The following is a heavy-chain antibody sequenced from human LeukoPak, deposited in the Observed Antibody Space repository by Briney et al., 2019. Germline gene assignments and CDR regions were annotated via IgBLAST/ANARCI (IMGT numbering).Heavy chain of an antibody. CDR1: GYTFTNYG. CDR2: ISGYSGDT. Sequence: ASVKVSCKASGYTFTNYGISWLRQAPRQGLEWMGWISGYSGDTNYAQRLQGRVTMTTDTSTNTAYMELRSLRSDDTAVYYCARSYDFWTGYSNLDYWGQGTLVTASS. V-gene: IGHV1-18*01. CDR3: ARSYDFWTGYSNLDY. J-gene: IGHJ4*02. D-gene: IGHD3-3*01.